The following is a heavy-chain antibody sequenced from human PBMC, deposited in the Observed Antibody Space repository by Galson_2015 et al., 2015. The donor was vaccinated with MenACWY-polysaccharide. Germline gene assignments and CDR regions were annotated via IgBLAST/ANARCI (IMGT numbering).Heavy chain of an antibody. V-gene: IGHV1-3*01. CDR1: GYTFTNYA. D-gene: IGHD3-10*01. CDR3: AKGLWFAARVGYLLDY. Sequence: SVKVSCKASGYTFTNYAMNWVRQAPGQRPEWMGWINAGNGDTRYSQKFQGRVTISRDASASAAYMELSGLRSEDTAMYYCAKGLWFAARVGYLLDYWGQGTLVTVSS. J-gene: IGHJ4*02. CDR2: INAGNGDT.